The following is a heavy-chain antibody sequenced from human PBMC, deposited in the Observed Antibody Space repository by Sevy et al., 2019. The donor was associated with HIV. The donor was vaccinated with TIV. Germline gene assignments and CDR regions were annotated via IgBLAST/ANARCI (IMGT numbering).Heavy chain of an antibody. D-gene: IGHD3-22*01. CDR3: ARTYYYDSSGSDHDAFDI. J-gene: IGHJ3*02. V-gene: IGHV1-69*13. CDR2: IIPIFGTA. Sequence: ASVKVSCKASGGTFSSYAISWVRQAPGQGLEWMGGIIPIFGTANYAQKFQGRVTITADESTSTAYMELSSLRSEDKAVYYCARTYYYDSSGSDHDAFDIWGQGTMVTVSS. CDR1: GGTFSSYA.